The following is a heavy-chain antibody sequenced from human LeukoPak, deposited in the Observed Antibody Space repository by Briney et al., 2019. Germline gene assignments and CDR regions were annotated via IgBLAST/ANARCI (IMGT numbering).Heavy chain of an antibody. CDR2: IKSKNDGGTT. J-gene: IGHJ5*02. CDR1: GFTFSNAW. Sequence: GGSLSLSCAASGFTFSNAWTSCVRHAPGKGREWGGRIKSKNDGGTTDYAAPVKGRFTISRDDSKNTLYLQMNSLKTEDTAVYYCTTWWFDPWGQGTLVTVSS. V-gene: IGHV3-15*01. CDR3: TTWWFDP.